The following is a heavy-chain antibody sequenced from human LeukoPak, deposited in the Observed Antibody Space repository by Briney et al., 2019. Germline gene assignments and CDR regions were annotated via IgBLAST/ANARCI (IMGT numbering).Heavy chain of an antibody. J-gene: IGHJ5*02. D-gene: IGHD6-13*01. CDR3: ARVVAAAGNNWFDP. Sequence: SETLSLTCTVSGGSISSYYWSWIRQPPGKGLEWIGYIYYSGSTNYNPSLKSRVTISVDTSKNQFSLKLNSVSAADTAVYYCARVVAAAGNNWFDPWGQGTLVTVSS. CDR1: GGSISSYY. V-gene: IGHV4-59*12. CDR2: IYYSGST.